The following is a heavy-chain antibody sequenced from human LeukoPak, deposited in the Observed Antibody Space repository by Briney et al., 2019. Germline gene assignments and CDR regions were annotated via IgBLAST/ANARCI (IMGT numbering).Heavy chain of an antibody. CDR3: ARGRGSSWYYFDS. V-gene: IGHV4-4*02. CDR2: IYQSGST. Sequence: SETLSLTCAVSGGSISGSNWWSWVRQPPGKGLEWIGEIYQSGSTNYNPSLKSRVTISVDKSENQFSLKLTSVTAADTAVYYCARGRGSSWYYFDSWGQGTLVTISS. D-gene: IGHD6-13*01. J-gene: IGHJ4*02. CDR1: GGSISGSNW.